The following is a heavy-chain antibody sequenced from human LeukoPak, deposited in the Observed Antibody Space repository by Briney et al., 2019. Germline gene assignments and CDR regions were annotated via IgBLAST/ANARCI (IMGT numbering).Heavy chain of an antibody. CDR3: ARDHLVSSSWYFQH. CDR1: GFTFSSYA. J-gene: IGHJ1*01. CDR2: ISYDGSNK. V-gene: IGHV3-30-3*01. D-gene: IGHD6-13*01. Sequence: PGGSLRLSCAASGFTFSSYAMHWVRQAPGKGLEWVAVISYDGSNKYYADSVKGRFTISRDNSKNTLYLQMNSLRAEDTAVYYCARDHLVSSSWYFQHWGQGTLVTVSS.